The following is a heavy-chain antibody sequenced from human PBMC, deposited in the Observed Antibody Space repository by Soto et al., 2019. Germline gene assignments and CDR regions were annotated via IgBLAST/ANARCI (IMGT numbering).Heavy chain of an antibody. V-gene: IGHV3-23*01. D-gene: IGHD3-10*01. CDR2: ITDTGGDA. Sequence: EVQLLESGGDLKQPGGSLRLSCVASGLTFGSRAMTWVRQAPGEGLQLVSTITDTGGDAKYADSMRGRFVISRDNSKKTLYLQMTSLTAEDSAMYYCARGSTDSYPGSRIFDFWGRGTLVTVSS. CDR3: ARGSTDSYPGSRIFDF. CDR1: GLTFGSRA. J-gene: IGHJ4*02.